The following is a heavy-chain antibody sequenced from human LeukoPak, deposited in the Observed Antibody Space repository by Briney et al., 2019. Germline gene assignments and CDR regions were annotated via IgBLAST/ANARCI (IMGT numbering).Heavy chain of an antibody. CDR1: GYSFTIYW. V-gene: IGHV5-51*01. J-gene: IGHJ4*02. CDR2: IHPGDSNT. Sequence: GKSLKISCQGSGYSFTIYWIVWVRQMPGQSLEYMGIIHPGDSNTKYSPSFEGQVIISVDKSISTAYLQWSSLKASDSAMYYCARRRGDTVAGPDYWGQGTLVTVSS. CDR3: ARRRGDTVAGPDY. D-gene: IGHD6-19*01.